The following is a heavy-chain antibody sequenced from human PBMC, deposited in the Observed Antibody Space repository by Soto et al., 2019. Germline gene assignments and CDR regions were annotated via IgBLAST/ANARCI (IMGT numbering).Heavy chain of an antibody. Sequence: QVQLQESGPGLVKPSGTLSLTCAVSGGSISSSNWWSWVRQPPGKGLEWIVEIYHSGSTNYNPSPPIPATMSVDQSTTQSSLKLSSATAADTAVYFSPRVTVAGTIVHSWGQATLVTISS. J-gene: IGHJ4*02. CDR3: PRVTVAGTIVHS. V-gene: IGHV4-4*02. CDR2: IYHSGST. D-gene: IGHD6-19*01. CDR1: GGSISSSNW.